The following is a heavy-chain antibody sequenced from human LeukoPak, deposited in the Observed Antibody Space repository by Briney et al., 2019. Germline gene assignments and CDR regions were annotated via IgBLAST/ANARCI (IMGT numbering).Heavy chain of an antibody. CDR1: GFTFGDYA. Sequence: QPGGSLRLSCTASGFTFGDYAMSWFRQAPGKGLEWVGFIRSKAYGGTIEYAASVKGRFTISRDDSKSIAYLQMNSLKTEDTAVYYCARKQELSGSYRWNAFDIWGQGTMVTVSS. CDR2: IRSKAYGGTI. CDR3: ARKQELSGSYRWNAFDI. D-gene: IGHD1-26*01. J-gene: IGHJ3*02. V-gene: IGHV3-49*03.